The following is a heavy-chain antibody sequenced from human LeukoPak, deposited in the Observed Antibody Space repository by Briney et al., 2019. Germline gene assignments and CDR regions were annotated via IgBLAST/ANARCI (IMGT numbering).Heavy chain of an antibody. CDR2: ISWNSGSI. CDR3: AKDTRPYYYGSGRPDY. CDR1: GFTFDDYA. V-gene: IGHV3-9*01. D-gene: IGHD3-10*01. Sequence: GGSLRLSCAASGFTFDDYAMLWVRQAPGKGLEWVSGISWNSGSIGYAGSVKGRFTISRDNAKNSLYLQMNSLRAEDTALYYCAKDTRPYYYGSGRPDYWGQGTLVTVSS. J-gene: IGHJ4*02.